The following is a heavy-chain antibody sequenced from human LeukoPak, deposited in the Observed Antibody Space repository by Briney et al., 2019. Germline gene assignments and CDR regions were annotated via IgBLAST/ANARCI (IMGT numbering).Heavy chain of an antibody. D-gene: IGHD6-13*01. CDR1: VYTFPSYD. CDR2: MNPKRGQP. V-gene: IGHV1-8*01. CDR3: ARWRYSSFDP. J-gene: IGHJ5*02. Sequence: ASVNVSCKASVYTFPSYDINWVRQATGQELDWMGWMNPKRGQPGYAQKFQGRVTMPRNTSISTAYMELSSLRSEDTAVYYCARWRYSSFDPWGQGTLVTVSS.